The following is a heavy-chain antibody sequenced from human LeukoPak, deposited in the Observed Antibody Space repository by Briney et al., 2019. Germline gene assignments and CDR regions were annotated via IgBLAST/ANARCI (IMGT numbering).Heavy chain of an antibody. V-gene: IGHV3-7*02. CDR3: TTSGRKGVFDY. J-gene: IGHJ4*02. CDR1: GFTFSSYW. Sequence: GGSLRLSCAASGFTFSSYWMTWVRQAPGKGLEWVANIKQDGSEKNYVDSVKGRFTISRDNAKNSLYLQMNSLRAEDTAVYYCTTSGRKGVFDYWGQGTLVTVSS. CDR2: IKQDGSEK. D-gene: IGHD6-19*01.